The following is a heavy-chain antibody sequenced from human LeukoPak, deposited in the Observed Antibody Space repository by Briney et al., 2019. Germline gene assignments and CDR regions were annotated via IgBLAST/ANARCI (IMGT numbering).Heavy chain of an antibody. V-gene: IGHV3-23*01. J-gene: IGHJ4*02. CDR2: ISGSGGST. CDR1: GFTFSSYA. D-gene: IGHD4-17*01. CDR3: AKDLHDGDYFDY. Sequence: GGSLRLSCAASGFTFSSYAMSWVRQAPGKGLEWVSAISGSGGSTYYADSVKGRFTISRDNSKNTLYLQVHSLRAEDTAVYYCAKDLHDGDYFDYWGQGTLVTVSS.